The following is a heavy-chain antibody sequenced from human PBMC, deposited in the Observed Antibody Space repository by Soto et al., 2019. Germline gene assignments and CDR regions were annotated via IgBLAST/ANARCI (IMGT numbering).Heavy chain of an antibody. D-gene: IGHD3-16*01. CDR1: GGSISSYY. CDR2: IYYSGST. CDR3: ARYLFPGGNSFDI. V-gene: IGHV4-59*01. Sequence: TSETLSLTCTVSGGSISSYYWSWIRQPPGKGLEWIGYIYYSGSTNYNPSLKRRVTISVDTSKNKFSLSMSSVTAADTAGYYCARYLFPGGNSFDIWGQGTMVTVS. J-gene: IGHJ3*02.